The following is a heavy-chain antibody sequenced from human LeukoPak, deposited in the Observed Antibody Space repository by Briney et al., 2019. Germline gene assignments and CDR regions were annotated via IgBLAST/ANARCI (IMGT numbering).Heavy chain of an antibody. CDR3: AKDRGIAVPAFDY. V-gene: IGHV3-23*01. Sequence: GGSLRLSCAASGFTFSSYAMSWVRPAPGRGLEWVSALSGSGGSTYYADSVKGRFTISRDNSKNTLYLQMNSVRAEDTAVYYCAKDRGIAVPAFDYWGQGTLVTVSS. D-gene: IGHD6-19*01. CDR2: LSGSGGST. CDR1: GFTFSSYA. J-gene: IGHJ4*02.